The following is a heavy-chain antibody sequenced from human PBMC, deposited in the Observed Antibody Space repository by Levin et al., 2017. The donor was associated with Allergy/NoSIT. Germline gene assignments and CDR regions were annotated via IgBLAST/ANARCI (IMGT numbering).Heavy chain of an antibody. CDR1: GFTFRNYA. CDR2: ITGGGSRT. V-gene: IGHV3-23*01. CDR3: VKDQEDDDKGKCDS. Sequence: ASVKVSCAASGFTFRNYAMSWVRQAPGKGLEWVTTITGGGSRTYYADSVKGRFTISRDNSKNTLYLEMNYPTVEDTAVYYCVKDQEDDDKGKCDSWGQGTLVTVSS. D-gene: IGHD1-1*01. J-gene: IGHJ5*01.